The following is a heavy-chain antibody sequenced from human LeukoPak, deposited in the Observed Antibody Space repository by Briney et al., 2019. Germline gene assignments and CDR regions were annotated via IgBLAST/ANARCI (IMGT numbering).Heavy chain of an antibody. V-gene: IGHV4-59*08. Sequence: PSETLSLTCTVSGGSISGYYWSWIRQPPGKGLEWIGYIYYSGSTNYNPSLKSRVTISVDTSKNQFSLKLSSVTAADTAVYYCARPSRGGAVDYWGQGTLVTVSS. CDR2: IYYSGST. CDR3: ARPSRGGAVDY. CDR1: GGSISGYY. J-gene: IGHJ4*02. D-gene: IGHD3-16*01.